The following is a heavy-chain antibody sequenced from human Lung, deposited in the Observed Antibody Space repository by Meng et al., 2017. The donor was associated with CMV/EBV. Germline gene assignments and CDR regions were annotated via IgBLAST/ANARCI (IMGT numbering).Heavy chain of an antibody. V-gene: IGHV3-7*01. D-gene: IGHD2-21*01. Sequence: GGSLGLXCAASGFTFTTFSMAWVRQAPGKGLEWVANYKENGHGQWYMDSVKGRITISRDNAKQSVYLQMDSLRAEDTAVYYCVRYANSHYGMDVWGQGTTVTVSS. J-gene: IGHJ6*02. CDR1: GFTFTTFS. CDR2: YKENGHGQ. CDR3: VRYANSHYGMDV.